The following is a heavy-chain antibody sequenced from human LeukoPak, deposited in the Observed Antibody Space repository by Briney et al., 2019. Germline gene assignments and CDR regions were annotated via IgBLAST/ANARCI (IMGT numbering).Heavy chain of an antibody. D-gene: IGHD4-11*01. Sequence: ASVNVSCKVSGYTLTELSMHWVRQAPGKGLEWMGGFDPEDGETIYAQKFQGRVTMTEDTSTDTAYMELSSLRSEDTAVYYCATRIRYSNYVGGWFDPWGQGTLVTVSS. J-gene: IGHJ5*02. V-gene: IGHV1-24*01. CDR1: GYTLTELS. CDR3: ATRIRYSNYVGGWFDP. CDR2: FDPEDGET.